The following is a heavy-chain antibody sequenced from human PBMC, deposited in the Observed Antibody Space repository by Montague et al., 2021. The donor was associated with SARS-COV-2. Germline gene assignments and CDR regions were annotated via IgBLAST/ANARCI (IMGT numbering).Heavy chain of an antibody. CDR2: IRHTGIT. Sequence: SETLSLTCAGAVASGSRINWWTWVRQTPGRGLEWIAEIRHTGITKFNPSLRSRVSISLDTSKNQFSLTLNSVTAADTAIYYCASHPVFQQLYSWGQGTLVSVSS. J-gene: IGHJ4*02. CDR1: VASGSRINW. CDR3: ASHPVFQQLYS. V-gene: IGHV4-4*02. D-gene: IGHD6-13*01.